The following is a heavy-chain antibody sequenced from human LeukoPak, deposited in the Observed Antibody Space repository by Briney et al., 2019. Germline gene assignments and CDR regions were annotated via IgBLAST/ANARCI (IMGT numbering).Heavy chain of an antibody. J-gene: IGHJ4*02. Sequence: ETLSLTCAVYGGSFSGYYWSWIRQPPGKGLEWIGEINHSGSTNYNPSLTSRVTISVDTSKNQFSLKLSSVTAADTAVYYCARGPLWFGELFHDYWGQGTLVTVSS. D-gene: IGHD3-10*01. V-gene: IGHV4-34*01. CDR2: INHSGST. CDR3: ARGPLWFGELFHDY. CDR1: GGSFSGYY.